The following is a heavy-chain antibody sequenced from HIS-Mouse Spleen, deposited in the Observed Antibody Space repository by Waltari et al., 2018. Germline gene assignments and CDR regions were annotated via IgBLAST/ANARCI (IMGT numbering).Heavy chain of an antibody. V-gene: IGHV4-39*07. CDR1: GGSISSSSYY. CDR3: ARESPYSSSWYDWYFDL. D-gene: IGHD6-13*01. CDR2: IYYMGST. Sequence: QLQLQESGPGLVKPSETLSLTCTVSGGSISSSSYYWGWIRQPPGQGRGWIGRIYYMGSTYYSPSLKGRVTIAVETSKNQFSLKLSSVTAADTAVYYCARESPYSSSWYDWYFDLWGRGTLVTVSS. J-gene: IGHJ2*01.